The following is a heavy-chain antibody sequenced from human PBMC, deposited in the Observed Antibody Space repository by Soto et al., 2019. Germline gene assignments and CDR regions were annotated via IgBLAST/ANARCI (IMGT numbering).Heavy chain of an antibody. J-gene: IGHJ5*02. CDR1: GYTFSNYG. V-gene: IGHV1-18*01. Sequence: QVPLVQSGGEVKRPGASVKVSCKTSGYTFSNYGITWVRQAPGQPLEWLGWISLYSDGANYAQKFQGRVSMTTDTSTTTAYMELRSLRSDDTAVYYCARVVPGAEAWFGPWCQGTLVTVS. CDR3: ARVVPGAEAWFGP. CDR2: ISLYSDGA. D-gene: IGHD2-2*01.